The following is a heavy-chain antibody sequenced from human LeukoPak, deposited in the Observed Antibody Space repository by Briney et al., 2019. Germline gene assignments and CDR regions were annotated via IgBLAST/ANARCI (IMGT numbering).Heavy chain of an antibody. CDR3: ASPKENNDYYFDY. Sequence: SVKVSCKASGGTFRNYALSWVRQAPGQGLEWMGGLIPLFGRAEYAQKFQGRVTIIADEATNTAYLELSSLTSDDTAMYYCASPKENNDYYFDYWGQGTLVTVST. J-gene: IGHJ4*02. D-gene: IGHD1/OR15-1a*01. CDR2: LIPLFGRA. V-gene: IGHV1-69*13. CDR1: GGTFRNYA.